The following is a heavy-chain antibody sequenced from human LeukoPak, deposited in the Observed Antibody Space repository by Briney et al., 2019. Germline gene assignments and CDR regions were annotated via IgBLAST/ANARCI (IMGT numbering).Heavy chain of an antibody. CDR1: GFTFYSLW. Sequence: GGSLSFSGSASGFTFYSLWRDWVRQAPGKGLVWVSRISSDGSSTRYADSVKGRFTTSRDNAKNTLFHQMNSLRAEDTAVYYCARGNHSNFPDYWVQGTLVTVSS. CDR3: ARGNHSNFPDY. V-gene: IGHV3-74*01. J-gene: IGHJ4*02. D-gene: IGHD2/OR15-2a*01. CDR2: ISSDGSST.